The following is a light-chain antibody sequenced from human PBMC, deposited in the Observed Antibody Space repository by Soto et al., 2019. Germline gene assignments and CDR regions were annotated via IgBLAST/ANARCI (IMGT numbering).Light chain of an antibody. CDR2: SAS. J-gene: IGKJ4*01. Sequence: DIQLTQSPSFLSASVGDTVTITCRASQGMSTYLAWYQQKPGKVPKLLIRSASTLQSGVPPRFSGGGSGTEFTLTLSTLRPDDSGIYYCQQLNGYQLAFGGGTNVEIK. CDR3: QQLNGYQLA. CDR1: QGMSTY. V-gene: IGKV1-9*01.